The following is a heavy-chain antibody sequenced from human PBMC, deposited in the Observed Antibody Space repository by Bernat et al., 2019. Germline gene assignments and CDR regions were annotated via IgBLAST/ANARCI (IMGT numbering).Heavy chain of an antibody. V-gene: IGHV3-33*01. CDR1: VFTFSSYG. CDR2: IWYDGSNK. J-gene: IGHJ4*02. CDR3: ARDMIGYCSSTSCYGGTYFDY. Sequence: QVHLVESGGGLVQPGRSLILSCAASVFTFSSYGMHWVRQAPGKGLEWVAVIWYDGSNKYYADNVKVRFTISRDNSKNTMYLQMNSLRAEDTAVYYCARDMIGYCSSTSCYGGTYFDYWGQGTLVTVSS. D-gene: IGHD2-2*01.